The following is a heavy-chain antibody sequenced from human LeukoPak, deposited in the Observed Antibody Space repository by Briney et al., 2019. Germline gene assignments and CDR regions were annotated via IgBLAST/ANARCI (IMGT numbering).Heavy chain of an antibody. CDR1: GYSFTSYW. CDR2: IYPGDSDT. CDR3: ARQSAVLTGYYPAYGMDV. Sequence: GESLKISCKGSGYSFTSYWIGWVRQMPGKGPEWMGIIYPGDSDTRYSPSFQGQVTISADRSISTAYLQWSSLKASDTAMYYCARQSAVLTGYYPAYGMDVWGKGTTVTVSS. J-gene: IGHJ6*04. V-gene: IGHV5-51*01. D-gene: IGHD3-9*01.